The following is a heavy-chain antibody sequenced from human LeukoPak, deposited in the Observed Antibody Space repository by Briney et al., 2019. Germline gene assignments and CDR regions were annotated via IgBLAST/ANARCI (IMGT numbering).Heavy chain of an antibody. D-gene: IGHD6-19*01. Sequence: ASVKVSCKVSGYTLIELSMHWVRQAPGKGLEWMGGFDPEDGETIYAQKFQGRVTMTEDTSTDTTYMELSSLRSEDTAVYYCVTLLSVAGPPPTLAYWGQGTLVTVSS. J-gene: IGHJ4*02. CDR1: GYTLIELS. CDR2: FDPEDGET. CDR3: VTLLSVAGPPPTLAY. V-gene: IGHV1-24*01.